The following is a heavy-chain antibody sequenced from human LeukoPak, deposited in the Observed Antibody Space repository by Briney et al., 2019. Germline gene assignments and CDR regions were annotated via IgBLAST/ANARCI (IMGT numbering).Heavy chain of an antibody. Sequence: SETLSLTCTVSGDSISSGGHYWGWIRQAPGKGLEWIGTMYYSGSTYYNPSLKSRVIISVDTSKNKLSRKLSSVTAADTAVYYCARLHYSDSSGYYSLNWFDPWGQGTLVTVSS. D-gene: IGHD3-22*01. J-gene: IGHJ5*02. V-gene: IGHV4-39*01. CDR3: ARLHYSDSSGYYSLNWFDP. CDR1: GDSISSGGHY. CDR2: MYYSGST.